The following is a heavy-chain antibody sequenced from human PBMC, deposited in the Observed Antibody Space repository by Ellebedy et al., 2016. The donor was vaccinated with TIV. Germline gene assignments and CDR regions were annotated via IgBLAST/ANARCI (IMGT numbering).Heavy chain of an antibody. J-gene: IGHJ4*02. CDR3: ERDSGYESSGYSPGW. CDR1: GFSFSTYA. Sequence: GGSLRLXXAASGFSFSTYAMHWVRQAPGKGLAWVASISYDGTNEYYTDSVKGRFTISRDNSKNTVYLQMNGLRAEDTAFYYCERDSGYESSGYSPGWWGQGTLVTVSS. D-gene: IGHD3-22*01. V-gene: IGHV3-30-3*01. CDR2: ISYDGTNE.